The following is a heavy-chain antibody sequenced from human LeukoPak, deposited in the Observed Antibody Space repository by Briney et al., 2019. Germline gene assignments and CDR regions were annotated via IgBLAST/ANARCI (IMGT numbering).Heavy chain of an antibody. CDR2: IYTSGST. Sequence: SETLSLTCTVSGGSISSYYWSWIRQPPGKGLEWIGYIYTSGSTNYNPPLKSRVTISVDTSKNQFSLKLSSVTAADTAVYYCARGTRYCSSTSCPGHWFDPWGQGTLVTVSS. CDR1: GGSISSYY. V-gene: IGHV4-4*09. D-gene: IGHD2-2*01. J-gene: IGHJ5*02. CDR3: ARGTRYCSSTSCPGHWFDP.